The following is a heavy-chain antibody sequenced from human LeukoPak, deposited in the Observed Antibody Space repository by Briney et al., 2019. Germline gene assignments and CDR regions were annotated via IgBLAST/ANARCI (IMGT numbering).Heavy chain of an antibody. D-gene: IGHD2-21*02. Sequence: PSETLSLTCTVSGVSISSYYWSWIRQPPGKGLEWIGYIYYSGSTNYNPSLKSRVTISVDTSKNQFSLKLSSVTAADTAVYYCARAPTPDCGGDCYSTLPPDYYFDYWGQGTLVTVSS. CDR3: ARAPTPDCGGDCYSTLPPDYYFDY. CDR2: IYYSGST. CDR1: GVSISSYY. V-gene: IGHV4-59*12. J-gene: IGHJ4*02.